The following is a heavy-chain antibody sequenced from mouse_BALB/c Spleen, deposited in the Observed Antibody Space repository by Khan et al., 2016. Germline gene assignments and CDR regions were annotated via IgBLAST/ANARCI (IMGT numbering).Heavy chain of an antibody. CDR3: ARSPFYFDNYYAMDY. D-gene: IGHD1-1*01. J-gene: IGHJ4*01. V-gene: IGHV14-3*02. Sequence: VQLQQSGAELVKPGASVKLSCTASGFNIKDTYMHWVKQRPEQGLEWIGRIDPANGNTKYDPKFQGKATITADTSSHTAYLQLSSLTSADTAVSYCARSPFYFDNYYAMDYWGQGTSVTVSS. CDR1: GFNIKDTY. CDR2: IDPANGNT.